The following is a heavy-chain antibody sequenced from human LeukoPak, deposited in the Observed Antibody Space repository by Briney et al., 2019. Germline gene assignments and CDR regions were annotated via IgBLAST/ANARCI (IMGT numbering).Heavy chain of an antibody. J-gene: IGHJ4*02. CDR1: GFTFSSYA. CDR3: ARLPTFYYDSSGYHYDY. Sequence: GGSLRLSCAASGFTFSSYAMSWVRQAPGKGLEWVSAISGSGASTYYADSVKGRFTISRDNSKNTLYLQMDNLRAEDTGVYFCARLPTFYYDSSGYHYDYWGQGTLVTVSS. V-gene: IGHV3-23*01. CDR2: ISGSGAST. D-gene: IGHD3-22*01.